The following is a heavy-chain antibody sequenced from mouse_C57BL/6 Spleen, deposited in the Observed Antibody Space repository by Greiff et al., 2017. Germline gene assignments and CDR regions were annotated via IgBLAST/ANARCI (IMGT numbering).Heavy chain of an antibody. CDR1: GFTFSDYY. V-gene: IGHV5-16*01. Sequence: EVKLMESEGGLVQPGSSMKLSCTASGFTFSDYYMAWVRQVPEKGLEWVANINYDGSSTYYLDSLKSRFIISRDNAKNILYLQMSSLKSEDTATYYCARVATEGFAYWGQGTLVTVSA. J-gene: IGHJ3*01. CDR2: INYDGSST. CDR3: ARVATEGFAY. D-gene: IGHD6-1*01.